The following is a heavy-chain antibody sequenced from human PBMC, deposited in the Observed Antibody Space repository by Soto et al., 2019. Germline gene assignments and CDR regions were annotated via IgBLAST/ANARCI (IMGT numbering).Heavy chain of an antibody. CDR3: ASRVAYTRKSIAAGLWDYYYYGMDV. V-gene: IGHV4-39*01. CDR2: IYYSGST. CDR1: GGSISSSSYY. Sequence: SETLSLTCTVSGGSISSSSYYWGWIRQPPGKGLEWIGSIYYSGSTYYNPSLKSRVTISVDTSKNQFSLKLSSVTAADTAVYYCASRVAYTRKSIAAGLWDYYYYGMDVWGQGTTVTVSS. J-gene: IGHJ6*02. D-gene: IGHD6-6*01.